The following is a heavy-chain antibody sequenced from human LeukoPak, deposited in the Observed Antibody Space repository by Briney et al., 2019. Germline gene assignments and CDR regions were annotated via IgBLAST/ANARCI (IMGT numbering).Heavy chain of an antibody. CDR3: ARAVSGFWSGYYLYYFDY. V-gene: IGHV1-18*01. D-gene: IGHD3-3*01. CDR2: ISAYNGNT. CDR1: GYTFTSYG. J-gene: IGHJ4*02. Sequence: ASVKVXCKASGYTFTSYGISWVRQAPGQGLEWMGWISAYNGNTNYAQKLQGRVTMTTDTSTSTAYMELRSLRSDDTAVYYCARAVSGFWSGYYLYYFDYWGQGTLVTVSS.